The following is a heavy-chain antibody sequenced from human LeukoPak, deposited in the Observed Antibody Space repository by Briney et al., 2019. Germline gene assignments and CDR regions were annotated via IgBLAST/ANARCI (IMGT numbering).Heavy chain of an antibody. V-gene: IGHV3-9*01. Sequence: PGGSLRLSCAASGFTFDAYAMHWVRQAPGKGLEWVSGISWNSGSIGYADSVKGRFTISRDNAKNSLYLQMNSLRAEDTALYYCAKDFPRIAVAGLFDYWGQGTLVTVSS. D-gene: IGHD6-19*01. J-gene: IGHJ4*02. CDR3: AKDFPRIAVAGLFDY. CDR1: GFTFDAYA. CDR2: ISWNSGSI.